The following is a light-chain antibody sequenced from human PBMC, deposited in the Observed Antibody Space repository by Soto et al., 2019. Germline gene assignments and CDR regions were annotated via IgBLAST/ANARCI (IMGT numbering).Light chain of an antibody. Sequence: DIQMTQSPSSLSASVGDRVTITCRASQSISSYLNWYQQKPGKAPKLLIYAASSLQSGVPSRFSGSGSGTDFTLPTSSLQPEPLATYYCQLSYSTPRTFGQGTKVEIK. CDR2: AAS. CDR1: QSISSY. CDR3: QLSYSTPRT. J-gene: IGKJ1*01. V-gene: IGKV1-39*01.